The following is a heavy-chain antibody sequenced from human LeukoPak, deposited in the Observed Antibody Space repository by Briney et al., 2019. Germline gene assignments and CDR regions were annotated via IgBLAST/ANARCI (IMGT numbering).Heavy chain of an antibody. J-gene: IGHJ6*03. CDR2: ISSSSSYI. D-gene: IGHD2-2*01. CDR3: ASCSTSCYYYMDV. V-gene: IGHV3-21*01. Sequence: PGGSLRLSCAASGFTFSSYSMNWVRQAPGKGLEWVSSISSSSSYIYYADSVKGRFTISRDNAKNSLYLQMNSLRAEDTAVYYCASCSTSCYYYMDVWGKGTTVTVSS. CDR1: GFTFSSYS.